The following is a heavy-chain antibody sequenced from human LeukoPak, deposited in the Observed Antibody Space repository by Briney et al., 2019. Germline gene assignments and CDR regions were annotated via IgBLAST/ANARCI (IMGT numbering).Heavy chain of an antibody. CDR1: DGIISSGNYY. J-gene: IGHJ4*02. Sequence: SQTLSLTCNVSDGIISSGNYYWDWIRQPAGKGLEWIGRFYTSGSGNYNPSLKSRVTMSMDASKNQFSLKLSSVTAADTAVYYCAASHTGLFDYWGQGTLVTVSS. CDR2: FYTSGSG. V-gene: IGHV4-61*02. CDR3: AASHTGLFDY. D-gene: IGHD5-18*01.